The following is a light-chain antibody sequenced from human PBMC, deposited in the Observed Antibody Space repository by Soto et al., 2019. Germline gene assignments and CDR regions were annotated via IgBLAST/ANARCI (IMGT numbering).Light chain of an antibody. V-gene: IGKV1-12*01. J-gene: IGKJ4*01. CDR2: AAS. CDR3: QQGYSFPHT. Sequence: DIPMTQSPSSVSASVGDTVAITCRASQDIGNWLAWYQQKPGKAPNLLIYAASSLQSGVPSRFRGSGFGTDFTLTISSLQPEDFATYSCQQGYSFPHTFGGGTKVEIK. CDR1: QDIGNW.